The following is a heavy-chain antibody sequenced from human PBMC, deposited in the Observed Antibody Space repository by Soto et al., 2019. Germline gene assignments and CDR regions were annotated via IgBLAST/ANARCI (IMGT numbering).Heavy chain of an antibody. CDR3: AQLVIGYCSGNTCDDY. Sequence: VQLLESGGGLIQPGGSLRLSCAAPGFTFSYGIHWLRQAPGKGLEWVAYISYDSSNKFYGDSVKGRFTISRDNSKNTQFLQMNSMRAEDTAVYYWAQLVIGYCSGNTCDDYWGHGTLVAVSS. V-gene: IGHV3-30*18. CDR1: GFTFSYG. CDR2: ISYDSSNK. D-gene: IGHD2-15*01. J-gene: IGHJ4*01.